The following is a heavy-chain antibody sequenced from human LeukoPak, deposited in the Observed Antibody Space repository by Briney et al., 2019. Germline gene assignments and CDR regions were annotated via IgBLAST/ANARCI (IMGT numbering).Heavy chain of an antibody. V-gene: IGHV4-39*07. CDR3: ATSSGGLDWFDP. CDR1: GGSISSSSYY. CDR2: IYYSGST. J-gene: IGHJ5*02. Sequence: SETLSLTCTVSGGSISSSSYYWGWIRQPPGKGLEWIGSIYYSGSTYYNPSLKSRVTISVDTSKNQFSLKLSSVTAADTAVYYCATSSGGLDWFDPWGQGTLVTVSS. D-gene: IGHD2-15*01.